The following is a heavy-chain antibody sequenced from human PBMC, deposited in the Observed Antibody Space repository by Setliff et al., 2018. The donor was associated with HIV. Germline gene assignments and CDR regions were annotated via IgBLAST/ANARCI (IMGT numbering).Heavy chain of an antibody. CDR3: AKFYCPHGVCYGFDI. CDR2: IHTSGST. CDR1: GGSMTNY. J-gene: IGHJ3*02. Sequence: SQTLSLTCTVSGGSMTNYWSWIRQPPGKGLEFIGHIHTSGSTIYNPSLKSRLTITIDTSRNQFSLKLTSVTAADTAVYYCAKFYCPHGVCYGFDIWGQGTMVTVSS. V-gene: IGHV4-4*09. D-gene: IGHD2-8*01.